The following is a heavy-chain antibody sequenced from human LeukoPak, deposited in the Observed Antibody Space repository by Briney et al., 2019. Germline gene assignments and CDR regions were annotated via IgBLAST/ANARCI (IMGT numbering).Heavy chain of an antibody. D-gene: IGHD3-10*01. Sequence: PGGSLGLSCAASGFTSGSYWMHWVRQAPGKGPEWVSRIDSDGTDTHYADSVKGRFTISRDNAKNTLYLQMNSLRAEDTAVYYCAKDTVRPDFFDYWGQGTLVTVSS. V-gene: IGHV3-74*01. J-gene: IGHJ4*02. CDR3: AKDTVRPDFFDY. CDR1: GFTSGSYW. CDR2: IDSDGTDT.